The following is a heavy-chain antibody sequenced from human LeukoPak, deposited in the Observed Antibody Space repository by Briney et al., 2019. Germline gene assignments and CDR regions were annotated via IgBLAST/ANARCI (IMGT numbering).Heavy chain of an antibody. V-gene: IGHV1-18*01. D-gene: IGHD1-26*01. Sequence: ASVKVSCKASGYTFTSYGISWVRQAPGQGLEWMGWISAYNGNTNYAQKLQGRVTMTTDTSTSTAYMELRSLRSEDTAVYYCATSPLEWELQPRNWGQGTLVTVSS. CDR2: ISAYNGNT. CDR3: ATSPLEWELQPRN. J-gene: IGHJ4*02. CDR1: GYTFTSYG.